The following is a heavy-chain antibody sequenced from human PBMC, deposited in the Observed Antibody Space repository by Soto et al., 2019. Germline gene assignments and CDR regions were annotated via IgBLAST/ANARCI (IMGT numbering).Heavy chain of an antibody. CDR1: GFTFNAYA. D-gene: IGHD4-4*01. Sequence: EVQLLESGGGLVQPGGSLRLSCAASGFTFNAYAMTWVRQAPGNGLEWVSAIGGRGGNRYYADFVRGRSTISRDNSKDTVDLQMNSLSVEGTAVYYCARVASDYISSVDNWGQGILVTVSS. V-gene: IGHV3-23*01. J-gene: IGHJ4*02. CDR2: IGGRGGNR. CDR3: ARVASDYISSVDN.